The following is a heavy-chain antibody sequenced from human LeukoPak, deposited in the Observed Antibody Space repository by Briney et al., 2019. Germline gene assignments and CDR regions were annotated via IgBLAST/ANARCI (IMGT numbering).Heavy chain of an antibody. Sequence: GGSLRLSCAASGFTFSSYAMHWVRQAPGKGLEYVSAISSNGGSTYYANSVKGRFTISRDNSKNTLYLQMGSLRAEDMAVYYCARASGYDSSGSYDYWGQGTLVTVSS. CDR1: GFTFSSYA. V-gene: IGHV3-64*01. CDR3: ARASGYDSSGSYDY. J-gene: IGHJ4*02. CDR2: ISSNGGST. D-gene: IGHD3-22*01.